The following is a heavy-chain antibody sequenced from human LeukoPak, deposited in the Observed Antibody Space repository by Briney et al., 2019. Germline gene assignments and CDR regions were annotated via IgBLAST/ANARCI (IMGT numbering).Heavy chain of an antibody. CDR3: ARALPYDIVLVPAADDY. CDR1: GYTFTSYD. J-gene: IGHJ4*02. CDR2: MNPNSGNT. Sequence: GASVKVSCKASGYTFTSYDINWVRQATGQGLEWTGWMNPNSGNTGYAQKFQGRVTMTRNTSMSTAYMERRGLRCEDTGVYYCARALPYDIVLVPAADDYWGQRTLVTVSS. V-gene: IGHV1-8*01. D-gene: IGHD2-2*01.